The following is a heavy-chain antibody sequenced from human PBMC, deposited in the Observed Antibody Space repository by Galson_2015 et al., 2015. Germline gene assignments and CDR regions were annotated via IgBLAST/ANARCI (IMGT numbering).Heavy chain of an antibody. D-gene: IGHD1-26*01. CDR3: ARYRGLVPILRYFDY. CDR2: INHSGST. CDR1: GGSFSGYY. V-gene: IGHV4-34*01. J-gene: IGHJ4*02. Sequence: SETLSLTCAVYGGSFSGYYWSWIRQPPGKGLEWIGEINHSGSTNYNPSLKSRVTISVDTSKNQFSLKLSSVTAADTAVYYCARYRGLVPILRYFDYWGQGTLVTVSS.